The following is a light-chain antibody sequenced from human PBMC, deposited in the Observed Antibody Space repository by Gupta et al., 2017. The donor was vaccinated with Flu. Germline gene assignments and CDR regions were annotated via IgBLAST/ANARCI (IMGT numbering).Light chain of an antibody. V-gene: IGLV5-45*01. CDR2: YFLVFYK. Sequence: LRTGISVGSYRRFWYQHEPWSPPKPLQNYFLVFYKHHGSAVPIRFSFSKYASTNAATLIISGIESEDEADYYCQIWHSSTLVFGGGTKLTVL. CDR1: TGISVGSYR. CDR3: QIWHSSTLV. J-gene: IGLJ3*02.